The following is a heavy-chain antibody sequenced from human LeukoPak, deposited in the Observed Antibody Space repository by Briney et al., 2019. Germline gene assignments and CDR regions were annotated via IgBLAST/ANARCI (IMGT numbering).Heavy chain of an antibody. J-gene: IGHJ2*01. V-gene: IGHV1-46*01. D-gene: IGHD6-13*01. CDR3: ARDRSIAAAGINWYFDL. CDR2: INPSGGST. CDR1: GYTFTSYY. Sequence: ASVKVSCKASGYTFTSYYMHWVRQAPGQGLEWMGLINPSGGSTSYAQKFQGRVTMTRDTSTSTVYMELSSLRSEDTAVYYCARDRSIAAAGINWYFDLWGRGTLVTVSS.